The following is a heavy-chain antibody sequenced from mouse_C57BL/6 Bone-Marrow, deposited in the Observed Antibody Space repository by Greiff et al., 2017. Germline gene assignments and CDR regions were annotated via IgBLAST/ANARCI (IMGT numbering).Heavy chain of an antibody. V-gene: IGHV1-67*01. CDR2: IRTYNGNT. Sequence: QVQLKESGPEVVRPGVSVKISCKGSGYTFADFAMHWVKQSHAKSLEWIGVIRTYNGNTHYNQKFKVKATMTVDKSSNTAYMELARLTSEDSAIYYCAREAGYYYYAMDYWGQGTSVTVSS. J-gene: IGHJ4*01. CDR3: AREAGYYYYAMDY. CDR1: GYTFADFA. D-gene: IGHD2-3*01.